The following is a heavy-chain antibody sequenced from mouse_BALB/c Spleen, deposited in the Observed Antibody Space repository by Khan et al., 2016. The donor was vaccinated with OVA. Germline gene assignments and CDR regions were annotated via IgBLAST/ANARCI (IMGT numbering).Heavy chain of an antibody. Sequence: VQLKHSGPELVKPGASVKISCKTSGYTFPEYTVHWVKQSLGKSLDWIGVINPKNGGTAYNQKFKGKATLNVDKSSRPAFMEFRSLTSEDSAVYYCARDAGRSWGQGTSVTVAS. V-gene: IGHV1-18*01. CDR3: ARDAGRS. J-gene: IGHJ4*01. CDR1: GYTFPEYT. CDR2: INPKNGGT. D-gene: IGHD3-3*01.